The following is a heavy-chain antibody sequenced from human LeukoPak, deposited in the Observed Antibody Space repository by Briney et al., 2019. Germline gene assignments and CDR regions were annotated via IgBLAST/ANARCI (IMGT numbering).Heavy chain of an antibody. CDR2: IRYDGSTK. CDR3: AKDLRQQLIPDY. J-gene: IGHJ4*02. D-gene: IGHD6-13*01. Sequence: GGSLRLSCAASGFTFSSYGMHWVRQAPGKGLEWVAFIRYDGSTKYYADSVRGRFTISRDDSTDTLNLQMHSLRAEDTAVYYCAKDLRQQLIPDYWGQGTLVTVSS. CDR1: GFTFSSYG. V-gene: IGHV3-30*02.